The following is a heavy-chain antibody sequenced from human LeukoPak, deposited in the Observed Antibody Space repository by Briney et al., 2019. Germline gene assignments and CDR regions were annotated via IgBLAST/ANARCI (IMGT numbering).Heavy chain of an antibody. J-gene: IGHJ4*02. V-gene: IGHV3-30*02. CDR3: AREAFEDLGYDY. D-gene: IGHD2-15*01. Sequence: PGGSLRLSCAASGFTFSRSGMHWVRQAPGQGLEWVTFVRYDGSDKYYADSVKGRFTISRDNSKNTLYLQMNSLRAEDTAVYYCAREAFEDLGYDYWGQGTLVTVSS. CDR2: VRYDGSDK. CDR1: GFTFSRSG.